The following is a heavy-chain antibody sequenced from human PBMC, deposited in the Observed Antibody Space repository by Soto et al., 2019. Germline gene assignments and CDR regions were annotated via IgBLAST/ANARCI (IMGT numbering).Heavy chain of an antibody. CDR3: TRLGGYYQALDS. J-gene: IGHJ4*02. CDR1: GGSRIGYY. CDR2: IYYAGTT. V-gene: IGHV4-59*08. Sequence: SETLSLTCSVSGGSRIGYYWTWTRQPPGKGLEWIGYIYYAGTTTYNPSLKNRVTISLDTPKNQFSLKMDSVTAADTAVYYCTRLGGYYQALDSWGQGILVTVSS. D-gene: IGHD3-22*01.